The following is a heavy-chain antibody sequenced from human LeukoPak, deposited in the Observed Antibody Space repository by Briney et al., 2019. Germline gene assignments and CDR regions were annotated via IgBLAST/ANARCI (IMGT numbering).Heavy chain of an antibody. Sequence: GGSLRLSCAAYGFTFSIYEMNWVRQAPGKGLEWVSYISSSGSTIYYADSVKGRFTISRDNAKNSLYLQMNSLRAEDTAVYYCAELGITMIGGVWGKGTTVTISS. V-gene: IGHV3-48*03. CDR1: GFTFSIYE. D-gene: IGHD3-10*02. J-gene: IGHJ6*04. CDR2: ISSSGSTI. CDR3: AELGITMIGGV.